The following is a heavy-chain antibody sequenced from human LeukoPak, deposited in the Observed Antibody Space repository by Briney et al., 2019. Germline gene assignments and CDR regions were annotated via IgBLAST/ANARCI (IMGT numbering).Heavy chain of an antibody. CDR1: GFTFSGSA. CDR3: TSITFGGVIVIPYAFDI. V-gene: IGHV3-73*01. J-gene: IGHJ3*02. D-gene: IGHD3-16*02. CDR2: IRSKANSYAT. Sequence: PGGSLRLSCAASGFTFSGSAMHWVRQASGKGLEWVGRIRSKANSYATAYAASVKGRFTISRDDSKNTAYLQMNSLKTEDTAVYYCTSITFGGVIVIPYAFDIWGQGTMVTVSS.